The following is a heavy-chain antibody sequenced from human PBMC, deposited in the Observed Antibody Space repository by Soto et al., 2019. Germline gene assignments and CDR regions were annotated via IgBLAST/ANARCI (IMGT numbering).Heavy chain of an antibody. J-gene: IGHJ5*01. D-gene: IGHD6-13*01. CDR3: TRGGSIAAAVVDS. CDR2: IYHTGST. CDR1: GASISSGSHY. Sequence: QVQLQESGPGLVKPSETLSLTCTVSGASISSGSHYWSWIRQPPGKGLEWIGYIYHTGSTNYNPSLTSRVTMSVDTSKNQFSLKLNSVTAADTAVYYCTRGGSIAAAVVDSWGQGTLVTVSS. V-gene: IGHV4-61*01.